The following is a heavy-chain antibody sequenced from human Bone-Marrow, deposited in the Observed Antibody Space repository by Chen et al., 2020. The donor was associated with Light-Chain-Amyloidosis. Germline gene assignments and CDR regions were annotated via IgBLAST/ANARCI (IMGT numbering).Heavy chain of an antibody. V-gene: IGHV3-15*01. CDR1: GFTFSGAW. J-gene: IGHJ4*02. Sequence: EVNLVESGGGLVKPGGSIRLSCAASGFTFSGAWMSWVRQAPGKGLEWLGRMKSDADGGTTDYAAPVQGRFSISRDDSKKTLYLQMSSLKIEDTAMYYCTTDGRTDYWGQGTLVTVSS. CDR3: TTDGRTDY. CDR2: MKSDADGGTT.